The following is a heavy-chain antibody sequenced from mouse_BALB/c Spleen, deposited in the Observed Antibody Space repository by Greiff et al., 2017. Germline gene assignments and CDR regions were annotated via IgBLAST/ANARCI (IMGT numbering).Heavy chain of an antibody. Sequence: VKVVESGAELARPGASVKMSCKASGYTFTSYTMHWVKQRPGQGLEWIGYINPSSGYTNYNQKFKDKATLTADKSSSTAYMQLSSLTSEDSAVYYCAHYDCYYGFAYWGQGTLVTVSA. J-gene: IGHJ3*01. V-gene: IGHV1-4*01. D-gene: IGHD2-3*01. CDR2: INPSSGYT. CDR3: AHYDCYYGFAY. CDR1: GYTFTSYT.